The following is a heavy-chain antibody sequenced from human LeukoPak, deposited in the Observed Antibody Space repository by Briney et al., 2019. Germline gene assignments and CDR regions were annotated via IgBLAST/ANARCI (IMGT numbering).Heavy chain of an antibody. J-gene: IGHJ5*02. V-gene: IGHV4-39*07. CDR3: ARRANLLWFGSWFDP. CDR2: INHSGST. Sequence: PSETLSLTCTVSGGSISSSSYYWSWIRQPPGKGLEWIGEINHSGSTNYNPSLKSRVTISVDTSKNQFSLKLSSVTAADTAVYYCARRANLLWFGSWFDPWGQGTLVTVSS. D-gene: IGHD3-10*01. CDR1: GGSISSSSYY.